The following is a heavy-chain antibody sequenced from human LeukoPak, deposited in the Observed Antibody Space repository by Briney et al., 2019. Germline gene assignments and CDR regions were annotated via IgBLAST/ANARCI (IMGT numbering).Heavy chain of an antibody. V-gene: IGHV3-30-3*01. CDR1: GFTFSSYA. D-gene: IGHD5-24*01. J-gene: IGHJ4*02. CDR2: ISYDGSNK. CDR3: AREQVEMATIFDY. Sequence: QPGRSLRLSCAASGFTFSSYAMHWVRQAPGKGLEWVAVISYDGSNKYYADSVKGRFTISRDNSKNTLYLQMNSLRAEDTAVYYCAREQVEMATIFDYWGQGTLVTVSS.